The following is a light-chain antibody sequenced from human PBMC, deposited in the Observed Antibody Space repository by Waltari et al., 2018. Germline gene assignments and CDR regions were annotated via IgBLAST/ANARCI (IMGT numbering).Light chain of an antibody. CDR2: GAM. CDR3: QQYGSIPWT. V-gene: IGKV3-20*01. J-gene: IGKJ1*01. CDR1: HSVSSRY. Sequence: ALTNSPSTLSLSPGERVTLSSRASHSVSSRYLAWSEQKPGQAPRLLIYGAMNRDTGIPDRFSGSGFATDFTFTISRLQPEDSAVYYCQQYGSIPWTFGQGTKVEIK.